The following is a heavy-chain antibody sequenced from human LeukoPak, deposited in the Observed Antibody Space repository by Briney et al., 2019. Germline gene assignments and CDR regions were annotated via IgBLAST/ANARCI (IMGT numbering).Heavy chain of an antibody. D-gene: IGHD4-17*01. CDR1: DDSFSSHY. J-gene: IGHJ3*02. Sequence: PSETLSLTFAVADDSFSSHYWTWIRQPPGKGLEWIGYISYIGSTNYNPSLKSRVTTSIDTSKNQFSLKLSSVTAADTAVYYCARDLVTVTKGFDIWGQGTMVSVSS. V-gene: IGHV4-59*11. CDR2: ISYIGST. CDR3: ARDLVTVTKGFDI.